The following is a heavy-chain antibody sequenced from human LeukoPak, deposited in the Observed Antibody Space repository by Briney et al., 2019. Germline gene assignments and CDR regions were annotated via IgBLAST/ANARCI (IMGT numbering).Heavy chain of an antibody. CDR1: GFTFSGYP. V-gene: IGHV3-30-3*01. J-gene: IGHJ6*02. D-gene: IGHD2-2*01. CDR2: ISYDGSNK. Sequence: PGGSLRLSCAASGFTFSGYPIHWVRQAPGKGLEWVAVISYDGSNKYYADSVKGRFTISRDNSKNTLYLQINSLRAEDTAVYYCARDEGYCSRTSCYGASKDMDVWGQGTAVIVSS. CDR3: ARDEGYCSRTSCYGASKDMDV.